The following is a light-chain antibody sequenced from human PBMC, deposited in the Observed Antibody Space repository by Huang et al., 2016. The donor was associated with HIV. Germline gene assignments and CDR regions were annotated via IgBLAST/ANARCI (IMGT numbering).Light chain of an antibody. CDR3: MQGLQTWT. CDR1: QSLLHSNGHNS. V-gene: IGKV2-28*01. Sequence: DIVMVQSPDSLSVTPGEAASITCRASQSLLHSNGHNSLDWYWQKPGQSPQILVYLGSIQASGVPDMFSGSGSGTDFTLIFNRVEAGDVGIYYCMQGLQTWTFGQGTKVEI. CDR2: LGS. J-gene: IGKJ1*01.